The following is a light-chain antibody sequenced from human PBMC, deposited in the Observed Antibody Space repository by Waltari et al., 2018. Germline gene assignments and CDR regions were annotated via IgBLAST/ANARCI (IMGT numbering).Light chain of an antibody. V-gene: IGKV3-20*01. CDR1: QSVSSSD. Sequence: EIVLTPSPGTLSLSPGERAALSCRASQSVSSSDLAWYQQKPGQAPRLLIYGASSRATGIPDRFSGSGSGTDFTLTISRLEPEDFAVYYCQQYGSSPWTFGQGTKVEIK. CDR3: QQYGSSPWT. J-gene: IGKJ1*01. CDR2: GAS.